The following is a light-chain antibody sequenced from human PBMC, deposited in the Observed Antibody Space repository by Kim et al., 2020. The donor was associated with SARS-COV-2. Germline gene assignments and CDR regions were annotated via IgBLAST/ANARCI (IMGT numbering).Light chain of an antibody. CDR3: QMWAPGFRV. V-gene: IGLV4-69*01. CDR1: SGYTKGA. Sequence: SVNLTCTLSSGYTKGAIAWHQQQPEKGPRYLMTVNSDGSHDTGDGIPDRFSGSSSGAERYLVISSLQSEDEADYYCQMWAPGFRVFGGGTKVTVL. J-gene: IGLJ3*02. CDR2: VNSDGSH.